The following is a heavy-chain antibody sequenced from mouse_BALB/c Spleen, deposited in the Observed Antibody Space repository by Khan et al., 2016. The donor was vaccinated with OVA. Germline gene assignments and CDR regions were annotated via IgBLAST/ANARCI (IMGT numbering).Heavy chain of an antibody. CDR3: ARQPYYHYNIMDY. V-gene: IGHV2-6-1*01. CDR2: IWSDGSS. CDR1: GFSLTNYG. D-gene: IGHD2-10*01. J-gene: IGHJ4*01. Sequence: QVQLKESGPGLVAPSQSLSITCTISGFSLTNYGVHWVRQPPGKGLEWLVVIWSDGSSTYNSALKSRLTISKDNSESQVFLKMNSHQTDDTAMYFCARQPYYHYNIMDYWSQGTSVTVSS.